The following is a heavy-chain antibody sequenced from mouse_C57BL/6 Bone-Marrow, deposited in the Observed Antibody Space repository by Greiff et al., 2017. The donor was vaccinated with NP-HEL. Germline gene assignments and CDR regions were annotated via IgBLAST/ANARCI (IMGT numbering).Heavy chain of an antibody. CDR3: ARGDYDYY. D-gene: IGHD2-4*01. J-gene: IGHJ3*01. CDR1: GYTFTSYW. CDR2: IDPSDSYT. V-gene: IGHV1-50*01. Sequence: QVQLQQPGAELVKPGASVKLSCKASGYTFTSYWMQWVKQRPGQGLEWIGEIDPSDSYTNYNQKFKGKATLTVDTSSSTAYMQRSSLTSEDSAVYYCARGDYDYYWGQGTLVTVSA.